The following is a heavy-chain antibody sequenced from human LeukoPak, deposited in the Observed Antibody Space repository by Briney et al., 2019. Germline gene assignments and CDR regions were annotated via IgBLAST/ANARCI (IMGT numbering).Heavy chain of an antibody. D-gene: IGHD6-6*01. Sequence: ASVKVSCXASGYTFTNYGISWVRQAPGQGLEWMGWISAYNGNTNYAQKLQGRVTMTTDTSTSTAYMELRSLRSDDTAVYYCARDEEQLTRYDYWGQGTLVTVSS. CDR1: GYTFTNYG. V-gene: IGHV1-18*01. J-gene: IGHJ4*02. CDR2: ISAYNGNT. CDR3: ARDEEQLTRYDY.